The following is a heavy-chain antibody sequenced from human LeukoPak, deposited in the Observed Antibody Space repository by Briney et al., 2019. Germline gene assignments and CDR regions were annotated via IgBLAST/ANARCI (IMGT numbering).Heavy chain of an antibody. CDR2: IYYSGST. CDR3: ASMVTTFRYYFDY. D-gene: IGHD4-17*01. Sequence: PSETLSLTCTVSGGSISSYYWSWIRQPPGKGLEWIGYIYYSGSTNYNPSLKSRVTISVDTSKNQFSLKLSSVTAADTAVYYCASMVTTFRYYFDYWGQGTLVTVSS. J-gene: IGHJ4*02. V-gene: IGHV4-59*08. CDR1: GGSISSYY.